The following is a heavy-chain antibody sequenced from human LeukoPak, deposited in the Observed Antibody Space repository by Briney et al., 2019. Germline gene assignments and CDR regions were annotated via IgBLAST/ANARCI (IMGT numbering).Heavy chain of an antibody. J-gene: IGHJ6*02. Sequence: GGSLRLSCAVSGFTFRSYGMHWARQAPGKGLEWVAIISYDGSNKYYADSVKGRFTISRDDSKNTLYLQMNSLRAEDTAVYYCANSIAPAGDYFGMDVWGQGTTVTVSS. CDR3: ANSIAPAGDYFGMDV. D-gene: IGHD6-13*01. CDR1: GFTFRSYG. V-gene: IGHV3-30*18. CDR2: ISYDGSNK.